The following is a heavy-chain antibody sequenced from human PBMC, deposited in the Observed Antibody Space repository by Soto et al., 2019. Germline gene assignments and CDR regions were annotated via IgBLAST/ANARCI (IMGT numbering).Heavy chain of an antibody. V-gene: IGHV4-39*01. CDR3: ARHYSGFDY. CDR2: VYYSGST. Sequence: QLLESGPGLVKPSETLSLTCTVSGGSISSSRYYWGWIRQPPGKGLEWIANVYYSGSTYYNPSLKSRVTISVDTSKNQFSLKLSSVIAADTAVYYCARHYSGFDYWGQGTLVTVSS. CDR1: GGSISSSRYY. J-gene: IGHJ4*02. D-gene: IGHD5-18*01.